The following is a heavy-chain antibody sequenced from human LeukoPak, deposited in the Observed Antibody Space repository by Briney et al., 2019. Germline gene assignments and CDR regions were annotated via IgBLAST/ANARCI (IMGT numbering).Heavy chain of an antibody. D-gene: IGHD2-21*02. CDR2: INPSGDNT. CDR3: ARDQVVTATNWFDP. V-gene: IGHV1-46*01. Sequence: APVKVSCKASGYTFTSYYMHWVRQAPGQGLEWMGIINPSGDNTTYAQKFQGRVTMTRDMSTSTAYMELRSLRSDDTAVYYCARDQVVTATNWFDPWGLGTLVTVSS. J-gene: IGHJ5*02. CDR1: GYTFTSYY.